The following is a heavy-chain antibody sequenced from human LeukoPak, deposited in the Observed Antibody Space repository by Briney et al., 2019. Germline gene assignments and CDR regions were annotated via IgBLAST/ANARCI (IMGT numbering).Heavy chain of an antibody. D-gene: IGHD3-22*01. Sequence: PGGSLRLSCATSGFTFSSYSMNWVRQAPGKGLEWVSSISSSSSYIYYADSVKGRFTISRDNAKNSLYLQMNSLRAEDTAVYYCARDLNYDSSGYPGNWGQGTLVTVSS. CDR1: GFTFSSYS. V-gene: IGHV3-21*01. CDR2: ISSSSSYI. CDR3: ARDLNYDSSGYPGN. J-gene: IGHJ4*02.